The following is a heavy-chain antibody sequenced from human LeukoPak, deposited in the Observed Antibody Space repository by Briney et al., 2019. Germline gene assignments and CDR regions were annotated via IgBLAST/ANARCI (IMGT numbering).Heavy chain of an antibody. V-gene: IGHV3-21*01. Sequence: GGSLRLSCAASGFTFSSYSMNWVRQAPGKGLEWVSYISTSGNYIYYSDSVKGRFTISRDNAKNSPYLQMHSLRADDTAVYYCARGAYNSGGTLEIWGQGTLVTVSS. J-gene: IGHJ4*02. CDR3: ARGAYNSGGTLEI. CDR2: ISTSGNYI. D-gene: IGHD3-22*01. CDR1: GFTFSSYS.